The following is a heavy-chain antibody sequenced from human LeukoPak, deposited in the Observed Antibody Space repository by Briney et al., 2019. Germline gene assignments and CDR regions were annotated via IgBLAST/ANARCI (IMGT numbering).Heavy chain of an antibody. CDR1: GSSISSGGYY. CDR3: ASPGVGPTDY. D-gene: IGHD1-26*01. CDR2: IYYSGST. J-gene: IGHJ4*02. Sequence: PSETLSLTCTVSGSSISSGGYYWGWIRQPPGKGLEWIGSIYYSGSTYYNPSLKSRVTISVDTSKNQFSLKLSSVTAADTAVYYCASPGVGPTDYWGQGTLVTVSS. V-gene: IGHV4-39*01.